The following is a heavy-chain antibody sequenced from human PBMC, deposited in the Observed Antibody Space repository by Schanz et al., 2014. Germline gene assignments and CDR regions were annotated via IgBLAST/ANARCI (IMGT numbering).Heavy chain of an antibody. CDR1: GFTVNTNY. J-gene: IGHJ4*02. CDR2: MYINSGST. Sequence: EVQLVESGGGLIQPGGSLRLSCAVSGFTVNTNYMSWVRQAPGKGLEWISSMYINSGSTQYADSVKGRFTISSDNSKNTVFLQMSSLRAEDTAVYYCARGTPFLCDYWGQGTLVTVSS. V-gene: IGHV3-53*01. D-gene: IGHD3-16*01. CDR3: ARGTPFLCDY.